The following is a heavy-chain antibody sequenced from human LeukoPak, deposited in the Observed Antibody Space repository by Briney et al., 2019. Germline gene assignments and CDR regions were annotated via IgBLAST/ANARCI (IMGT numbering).Heavy chain of an antibody. CDR3: ARKGDGYNRANFDY. CDR1: GGSFSGYY. D-gene: IGHD5-24*01. CDR2: INHSGST. J-gene: IGHJ4*02. Sequence: SETLSLTCAVYGGSFSGYYWSWIRQPPGKGLEWIGEINHSGSTNYNPSLKRRVTISVDTSKNQFSLKLSSVTAADTAVYYCARKGDGYNRANFDYWGQGTLVTVSS. V-gene: IGHV4-34*01.